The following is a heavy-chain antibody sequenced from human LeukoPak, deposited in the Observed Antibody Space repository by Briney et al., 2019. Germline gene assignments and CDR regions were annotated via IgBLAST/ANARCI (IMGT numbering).Heavy chain of an antibody. Sequence: EPSETLSLTCAVYGGSFSGYYWSWIRQPPGKGLEWIGEINHSGSTNYNPSLKSRVTISVDTSKNQSSLKLSSVTAADTAVYYCARGATVTTYYFDYWGQGTLVTVSS. CDR3: ARGATVTTYYFDY. D-gene: IGHD4-4*01. CDR1: GGSFSGYY. CDR2: INHSGST. J-gene: IGHJ4*02. V-gene: IGHV4-34*01.